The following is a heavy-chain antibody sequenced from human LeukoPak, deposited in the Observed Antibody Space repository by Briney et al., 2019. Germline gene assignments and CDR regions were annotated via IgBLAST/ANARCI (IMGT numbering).Heavy chain of an antibody. Sequence: PGGSLRLSCAASGFTFSSYEMNWVRQAPGKGLEWVSYIGSSGSTIYYADPVKGRFTISRDNAKNSLYLQMNSLRAEDTAVYYCARDSRGVEHAFDIWGQGTMVTVSS. CDR2: IGSSGSTI. J-gene: IGHJ3*02. CDR1: GFTFSSYE. D-gene: IGHD1-1*01. CDR3: ARDSRGVEHAFDI. V-gene: IGHV3-48*03.